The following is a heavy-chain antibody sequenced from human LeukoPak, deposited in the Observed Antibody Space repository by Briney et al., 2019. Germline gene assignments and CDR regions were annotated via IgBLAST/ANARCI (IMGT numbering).Heavy chain of an antibody. D-gene: IGHD3-16*02. CDR3: ASLTHYDYVWGSYRLYYFDY. Sequence: SETLSLTCTVSGYSISSGYYWGWIRQPPGKGLEWVGSIYHSGSTYYNPSLKSRVTISVDTSKNQFSLKLSSVTAADTAVYYCASLTHYDYVWGSYRLYYFDYWGQGTLVTASS. CDR2: IYHSGST. J-gene: IGHJ4*02. V-gene: IGHV4-38-2*02. CDR1: GYSISSGYY.